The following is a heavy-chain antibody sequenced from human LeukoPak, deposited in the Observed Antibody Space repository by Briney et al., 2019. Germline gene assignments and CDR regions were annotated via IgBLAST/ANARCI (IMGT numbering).Heavy chain of an antibody. CDR1: GGTFTNYA. V-gene: IGHV1-69*04. D-gene: IGHD3-9*01. CDR2: IIPILDVT. Sequence: SVKVSCKASGGTFTNYAINWVRQAPGQGLEWMGRIIPILDVTNYAQKFQGRVTITADQSTSTAYMELSSLRSEDTAVYYCAGGGGVDILTGFQYWGQGTLVTVSS. J-gene: IGHJ4*02. CDR3: AGGGGVDILTGFQY.